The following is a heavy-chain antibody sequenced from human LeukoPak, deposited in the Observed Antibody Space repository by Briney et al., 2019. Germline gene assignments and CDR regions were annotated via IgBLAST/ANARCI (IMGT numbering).Heavy chain of an antibody. CDR1: GGSVSSSDYY. Sequence: SETLSLTCTVSGGSVSSSDYYWGWIRQPRGKGLEWIGNIDSSRSPHYTPVLKSRVTISVDTSKSHFSLQPSSVTAADTAVYYCARLIDYGGYYFYYYMDVWGKGTTVTVSS. CDR2: IDSSRSP. CDR3: ARLIDYGGYYFYYYMDV. D-gene: IGHD4-17*01. V-gene: IGHV4-39*02. J-gene: IGHJ6*03.